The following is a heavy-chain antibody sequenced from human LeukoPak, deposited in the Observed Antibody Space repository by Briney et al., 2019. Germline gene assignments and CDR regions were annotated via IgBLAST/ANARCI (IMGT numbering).Heavy chain of an antibody. V-gene: IGHV4-34*01. CDR2: INHSGST. J-gene: IGHJ5*02. CDR3: ARGRLLMWFDP. CDR1: GGSFSGYS. D-gene: IGHD3-16*01. Sequence: SETLSLTCAVYGGSFSGYSWCWIRQPPGKGLEWIGEINHSGSTNYNPSLKSRVTISVDTSKKQFSLKLSSVTAADTAVYYCARGRLLMWFDPWGQGTLVTVSS.